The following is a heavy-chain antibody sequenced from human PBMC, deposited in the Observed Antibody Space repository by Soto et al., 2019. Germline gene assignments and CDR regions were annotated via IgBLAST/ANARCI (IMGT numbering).Heavy chain of an antibody. Sequence: ASVKVSCKASGGTFSSYAISWVRQAPGQGLEWMGGIIPIFGTANYAQEFQGRVTITADESTSTAYMELSSLRSEDTAVYYCARSDTAMPTYYYYYGMDVWGQGTTVTVSS. CDR3: ARSDTAMPTYYYYYGMDV. V-gene: IGHV1-69*13. CDR1: GGTFSSYA. CDR2: IIPIFGTA. J-gene: IGHJ6*02. D-gene: IGHD5-18*01.